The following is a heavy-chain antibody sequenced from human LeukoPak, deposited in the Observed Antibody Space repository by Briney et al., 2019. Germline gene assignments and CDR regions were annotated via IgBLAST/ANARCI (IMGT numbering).Heavy chain of an antibody. CDR2: ISGSGGST. Sequence: GGALRLSCAAPGFTLCSYAMRWGRPAPGEGVEGGSAISGSGGSTYYADSVKGRFTISRDNSKNTLYLQMNSLRAEDTAVYYCAKGSSSKAGWFDPWGQGTLVTVSS. V-gene: IGHV3-23*01. CDR3: AKGSSSKAGWFDP. J-gene: IGHJ5*02. CDR1: GFTLCSYA. D-gene: IGHD6-6*01.